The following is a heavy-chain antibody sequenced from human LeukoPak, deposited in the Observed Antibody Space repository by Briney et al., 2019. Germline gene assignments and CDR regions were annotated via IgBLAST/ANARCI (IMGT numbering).Heavy chain of an antibody. Sequence: GESLKISCKGSGDSFTTYWISWVRQMPGKGLEWMGRIDPSDSYTNYSPSFQGHVTISADKSISTAYLQWSSLKASDSAMYYCARHYGSLFDYWGQGTLVTVSS. CDR3: ARHYGSLFDY. J-gene: IGHJ4*02. CDR2: IDPSDSYT. CDR1: GDSFTTYW. D-gene: IGHD3-10*01. V-gene: IGHV5-10-1*01.